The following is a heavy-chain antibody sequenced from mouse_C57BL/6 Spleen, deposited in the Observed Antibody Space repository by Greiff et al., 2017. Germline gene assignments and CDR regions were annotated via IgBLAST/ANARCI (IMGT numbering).Heavy chain of an antibody. CDR2: IYPGDGDT. Sequence: QVQLQQSGAELVKPGASVKISCKASGYAFSSYWMNWVKQRPGKGLEWIGQIYPGDGDTNYNGKFKGKATLTADKSSSTAYMQRSSLTSEDSAVYCCARKRLLDDDDLAFDGWGTGTTVTVAS. V-gene: IGHV1-80*01. CDR1: GYAFSSYW. J-gene: IGHJ1*03. CDR3: ARKRLLDDDDLAFDG. D-gene: IGHD2-4*01.